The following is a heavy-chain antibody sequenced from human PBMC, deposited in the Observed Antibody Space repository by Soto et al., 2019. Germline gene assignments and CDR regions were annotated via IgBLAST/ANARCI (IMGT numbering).Heavy chain of an antibody. CDR2: ISYDGSNK. D-gene: IGHD3-10*01. CDR1: GFTFSSYG. V-gene: IGHV3-30*18. J-gene: IGHJ6*02. Sequence: SLRLSCAASGFTFSSYGMHWVRQAPGKGLEWVAVISYDGSNKYYADSVKGRFTISRDNSKNTLYLQMNSLRAEDTAVYYCAKDQTMVRGVIDYYYYGMDVWGQGTTVTVS. CDR3: AKDQTMVRGVIDYYYYGMDV.